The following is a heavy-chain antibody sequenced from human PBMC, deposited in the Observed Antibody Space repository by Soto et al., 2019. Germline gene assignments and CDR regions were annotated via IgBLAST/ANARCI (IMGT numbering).Heavy chain of an antibody. CDR1: GGPFSGYY. CDR3: ARKGYDSTLPWYFDY. J-gene: IGHJ4*02. V-gene: IGHV4-34*01. D-gene: IGHD3-22*01. Sequence: QVQLQQWGAGLWKASETLSLTCVVYGGPFSGYYWSWLRQSPGKGVEWIGDINHSGSTNYNPSLKSRLSISLDTSKNQFSLWLTSGTAADTAIYYRARKGYDSTLPWYFDYWGPGTLVTVSS. CDR2: INHSGST.